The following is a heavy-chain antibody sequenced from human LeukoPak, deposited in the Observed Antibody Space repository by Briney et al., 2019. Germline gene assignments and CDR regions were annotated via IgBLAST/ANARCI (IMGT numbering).Heavy chain of an antibody. CDR1: GGSISSAGHY. D-gene: IGHD2-15*01. J-gene: IGHJ4*02. Sequence: SQTLSLTCTVSGGSISSAGHYWNWIRQHPGKGLEWIGYIYYSGSTYYNPSLKSRVTISVDTSKNQFSLKLSSATAADTVVYYCARVSGGGNYFDYWGQGTLVTVSS. CDR3: ARVSGGGNYFDY. V-gene: IGHV4-31*03. CDR2: IYYSGST.